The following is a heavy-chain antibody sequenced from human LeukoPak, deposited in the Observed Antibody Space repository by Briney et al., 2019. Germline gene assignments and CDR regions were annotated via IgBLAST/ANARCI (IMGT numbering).Heavy chain of an antibody. CDR1: GFTFSTYP. Sequence: GGSLRLSCVASGFTFSTYPMIWVRQAPGEGLEWVSAISSSADTTYYADSVKGRFTISRDNSRNTLFLQMNSLRAEDTAVYYCAKDRGYWGQGTLVTVSS. V-gene: IGHV3-23*01. CDR2: ISSSADTT. CDR3: AKDRGY. J-gene: IGHJ4*02.